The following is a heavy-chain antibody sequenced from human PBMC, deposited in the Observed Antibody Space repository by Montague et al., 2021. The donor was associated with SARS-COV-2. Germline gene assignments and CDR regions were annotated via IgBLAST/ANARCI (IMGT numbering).Heavy chain of an antibody. D-gene: IGHD1-26*01. J-gene: IGHJ6*02. V-gene: IGHV3-11*06. CDR2: MSSSGHFA. Sequence: SLRLSCAASGFTFDDYAMHWVRQAPGRGLEWIAYMSSSGHFASYXDSVKGRFTISRDNAKNSLYLQMNSLRAEDTAMYYCARDLWGAQSGMDVWGQGTTVTVSS. CDR3: ARDLWGAQSGMDV. CDR1: GFTFDDYA.